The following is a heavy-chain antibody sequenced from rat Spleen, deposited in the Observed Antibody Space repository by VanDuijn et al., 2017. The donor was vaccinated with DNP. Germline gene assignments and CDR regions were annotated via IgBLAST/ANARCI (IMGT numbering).Heavy chain of an antibody. CDR2: IKTGGGST. V-gene: IGHV5-58*01. CDR3: ARSELAYFAY. J-gene: IGHJ2*01. D-gene: IGHD5-1*01. CDR1: GFTFSNYW. Sequence: EVQLVETGGGLVQPGGSLKLSCVASGFTFSNYWMYWIRQAPGKGLEWVASIKTGGGSTYYPDSVKGRFTISRDNVKNTLYLQMTSLRSEDTATYYCARSELAYFAYWGQGVMVTVSS.